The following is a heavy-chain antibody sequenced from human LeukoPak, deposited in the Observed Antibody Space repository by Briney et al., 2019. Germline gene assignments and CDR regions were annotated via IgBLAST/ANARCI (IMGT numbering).Heavy chain of an antibody. Sequence: ASVKVSCKAPGYTFTSYGISWVRQAPGQGLEWMGWISAYNGNTNYAQKLQGRVTMTTDTSTSTAYMELRSLRSDDTAVYYCARDNYYDSSDDAFDVWGQGTMVTVSS. CDR1: GYTFTSYG. V-gene: IGHV1-18*01. CDR2: ISAYNGNT. J-gene: IGHJ3*01. D-gene: IGHD3-22*01. CDR3: ARDNYYDSSDDAFDV.